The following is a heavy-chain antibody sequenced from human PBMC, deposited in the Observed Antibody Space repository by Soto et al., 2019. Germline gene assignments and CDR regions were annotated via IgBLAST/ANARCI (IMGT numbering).Heavy chain of an antibody. V-gene: IGHV4-4*07. CDR3: ARYRHSVDYVGAFDY. Sequence: PSETLSLTCSVSAGSISSYFWSWIRQPAGKGLEWIGRIYASGDTDYNPSLESRVTMSVDTSKNQFSLKLTSVTAADTAVYYCARYRHSVDYVGAFDYWGQGTLVTVSS. J-gene: IGHJ4*02. CDR1: AGSISSYF. CDR2: IYASGDT. D-gene: IGHD4-17*01.